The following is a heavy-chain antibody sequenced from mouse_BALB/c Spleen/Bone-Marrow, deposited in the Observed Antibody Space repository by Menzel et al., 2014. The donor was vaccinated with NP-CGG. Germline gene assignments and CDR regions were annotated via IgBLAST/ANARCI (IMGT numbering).Heavy chain of an antibody. Sequence: EVKLQESGGGLVQPGGSLRLSCATSGFTFXDYYMSWVRQPPGKALEWLGFIRNKANGYTTEYSASVKGRFTISRDNSQSILYLQMNTLRAEDSATYYCARDRRYDLAWFAYWGQGTLVTVSA. V-gene: IGHV7-3*02. CDR3: ARDRRYDLAWFAY. D-gene: IGHD2-14*01. CDR1: GFTFXDYY. CDR2: IRNKANGYTT. J-gene: IGHJ3*01.